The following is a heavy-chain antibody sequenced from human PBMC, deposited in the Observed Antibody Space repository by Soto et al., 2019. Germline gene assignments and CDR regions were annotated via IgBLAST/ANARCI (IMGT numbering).Heavy chain of an antibody. CDR1: GYTFTSYG. CDR2: ISAYNGNT. CDR3: ARDQPGDYGERLGYYYYGMDV. D-gene: IGHD4-17*01. Sequence: QVQLVQSGAEVKKPGASVKVSCKASGYTFTSYGIIWVRQAPGQGLEWMGWISAYNGNTNYAQKLQGRVTMTTDTSTSTAYMELRSLRSDDTAVYYCARDQPGDYGERLGYYYYGMDVWGQGTTVTVSS. V-gene: IGHV1-18*01. J-gene: IGHJ6*02.